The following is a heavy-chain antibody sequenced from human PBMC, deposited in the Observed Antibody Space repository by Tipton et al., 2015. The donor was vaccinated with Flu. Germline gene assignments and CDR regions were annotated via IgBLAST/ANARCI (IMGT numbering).Heavy chain of an antibody. V-gene: IGHV4-38-2*01. CDR1: DYSIVSDYY. CDR3: ARRDYSNYVSVPKNWFDS. CDR2: IYHTGST. D-gene: IGHD4-11*01. J-gene: IGHJ5*01. Sequence: TLSLTCSVSDYSIVSDYYWGWVRKTPGKALEWIGNIYHTGSTYYNPSLRGRVTILVDRSKNQFSLKLSSVTAADTAVYYCARRDYSNYVSVPKNWFDSWGQGILVTVSS.